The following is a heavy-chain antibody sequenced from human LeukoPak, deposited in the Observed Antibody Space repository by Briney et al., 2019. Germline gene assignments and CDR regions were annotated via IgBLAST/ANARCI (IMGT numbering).Heavy chain of an antibody. CDR2: INHSGST. Sequence: SETLSLTCAVYGGSLSGYYWSWIRQPPGKGLEWIGEINHSGSTNYNPSLKSRVTISVDTSKNQFSLKLSSVTAADTAVYYCARGGVIVAAAGYYFDYWGQGTLVTVSS. V-gene: IGHV4-34*01. CDR1: GGSLSGYY. CDR3: ARGGVIVAAAGYYFDY. D-gene: IGHD6-13*01. J-gene: IGHJ4*02.